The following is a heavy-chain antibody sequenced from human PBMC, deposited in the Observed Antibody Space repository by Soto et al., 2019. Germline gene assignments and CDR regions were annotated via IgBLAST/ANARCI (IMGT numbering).Heavy chain of an antibody. J-gene: IGHJ3*02. CDR3: THEKTYCSGGSCYLTDAFDI. V-gene: IGHV3-73*01. CDR1: GFTFSGSA. CDR2: IRSKANSYAT. D-gene: IGHD2-15*01. Sequence: PGGSLRLSCAASGFTFSGSAMHWVRQASGKGLEWVGRIRSKANSYATAYAASVKGRFTISRDDSKNTAYLQMNSLKTEDTAVYYCTHEKTYCSGGSCYLTDAFDIWGQGTMVTVSS.